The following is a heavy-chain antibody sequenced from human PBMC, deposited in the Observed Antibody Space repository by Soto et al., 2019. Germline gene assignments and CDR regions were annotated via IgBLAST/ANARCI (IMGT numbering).Heavy chain of an antibody. V-gene: IGHV6-1*01. CDR1: GESVSSSSAT. CDR2: TYYRSKWYT. J-gene: IGHJ4*02. CDR3: ARASGGTSASYYY. Sequence: QVPLQQSGPGLVKPSQTLSLTCAISGESVSSSSATWNWIRQSPSRGLEWLGRTYYRSKWYTDYEVSVKGRIAINPETSKNLFSLQLKSVTPEDTAVYYCARASGGTSASYYYWGQGTLVTVSS. D-gene: IGHD1-26*01.